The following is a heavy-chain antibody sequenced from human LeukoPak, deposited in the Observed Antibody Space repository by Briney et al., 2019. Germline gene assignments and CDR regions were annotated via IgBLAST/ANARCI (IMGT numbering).Heavy chain of an antibody. Sequence: PGGSLRLSCAASGFTFDDYAMRWVRQAPGKGLEWVAGISWNSGSIGYADSVRGRFTFSRDNAKNSLYLQMNSLRAEDTALYYCAKGASRDGGVSGAWGQGTLVTVSS. J-gene: IGHJ5*02. V-gene: IGHV3-9*01. D-gene: IGHD2-8*02. CDR1: GFTFDDYA. CDR2: ISWNSGSI. CDR3: AKGASRDGGVSGA.